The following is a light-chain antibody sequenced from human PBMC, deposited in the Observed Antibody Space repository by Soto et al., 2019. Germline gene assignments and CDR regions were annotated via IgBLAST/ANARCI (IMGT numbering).Light chain of an antibody. CDR2: RNN. J-gene: IGLJ2*01. CDR1: NSNIGSDS. Sequence: QSVLTQPPSASGTPGQSVTISCSGSNSNIGSDSVSWYQHLPGSALKVVIYRNNLRPSGVPDRFSGSKSGTSGSLAISGLQSEDEALYYCAAWDVSLKGPAFGGGTKLTVL. CDR3: AAWDVSLKGPA. V-gene: IGLV1-44*01.